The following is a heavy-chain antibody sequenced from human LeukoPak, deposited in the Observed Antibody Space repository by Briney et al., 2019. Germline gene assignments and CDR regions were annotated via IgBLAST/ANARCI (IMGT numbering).Heavy chain of an antibody. CDR3: ARQCGSGSFDY. J-gene: IGHJ4*02. Sequence: GESLKISCKGSGYSFTSYWIGWVRQMPGKGLEWMGIMYSGDSDIRYTPSFQGQVTISADKSINTAYLQWSSLKASDTAIYYCARQCGSGSFDYWGQGTLVTVSS. CDR2: MYSGDSDI. V-gene: IGHV5-51*01. CDR1: GYSFTSYW. D-gene: IGHD3-10*01.